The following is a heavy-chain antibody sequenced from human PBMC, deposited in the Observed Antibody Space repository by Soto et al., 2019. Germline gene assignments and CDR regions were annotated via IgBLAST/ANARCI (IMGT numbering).Heavy chain of an antibody. CDR2: INAGNGNT. J-gene: IGHJ4*02. CDR1: GYTFTSYA. V-gene: IGHV1-3*01. CDR3: ARGDEYGDYPSPFDY. D-gene: IGHD4-17*01. Sequence: QVQLVQSGAEVKKPGASVKVSCKASGYTFTSYAMHWVRQAPGQRLEWMGWINAGNGNTKYSQKFQGRVTITRDTSASTPYMELSSLRSEDTAVYYCARGDEYGDYPSPFDYWGQGTLVTVSS.